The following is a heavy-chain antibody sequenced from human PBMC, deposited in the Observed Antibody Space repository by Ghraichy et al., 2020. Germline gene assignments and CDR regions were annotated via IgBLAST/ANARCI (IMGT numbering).Heavy chain of an antibody. D-gene: IGHD3-3*01. Sequence: GGSLRLSCAASGFTFSSYWMSWVRQAPGKGLEWVANIKQDGSEKYYVDSVKGRFSISRDNAKNSLYLQMNSLRGEDTAVYYCARAPRGSIFGVVITNAMDVWGQGTTVTVSS. CDR3: ARAPRGSIFGVVITNAMDV. J-gene: IGHJ6*02. V-gene: IGHV3-7*01. CDR1: GFTFSSYW. CDR2: IKQDGSEK.